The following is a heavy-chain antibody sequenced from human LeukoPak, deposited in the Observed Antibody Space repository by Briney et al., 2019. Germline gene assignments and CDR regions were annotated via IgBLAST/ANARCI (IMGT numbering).Heavy chain of an antibody. CDR2: ISSSSSYI. V-gene: IGHV3-21*04. CDR3: VRDTRRLTMMRDGFDI. Sequence: GGSLRLSCAASGFTFSGYSMNWVRQAPGKGLEWVSSISSSSSYIYYADSVKGRFTISRDNAKNSLYLQMNSLRAEDTAVYYCVRDTRRLTMMRDGFDIWGQGTLVTVSS. D-gene: IGHD3-22*01. J-gene: IGHJ3*02. CDR1: GFTFSGYS.